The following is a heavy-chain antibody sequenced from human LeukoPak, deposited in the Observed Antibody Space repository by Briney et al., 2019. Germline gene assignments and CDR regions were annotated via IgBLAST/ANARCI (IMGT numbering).Heavy chain of an antibody. CDR3: ARALRSYCYDSSGYSTYYYYYYYMDV. Sequence: EASVKVSCKASGGTFSSYAISWVRQAPGQGLEWMGGIIPIFGTANYAQKFQGRVTITTDESTSTAYMELSSLRSEDTAVYYCARALRSYCYDSSGYSTYYYYYYYMDVWGKGTTVTVSS. J-gene: IGHJ6*03. CDR1: GGTFSSYA. D-gene: IGHD3-22*01. V-gene: IGHV1-69*05. CDR2: IIPIFGTA.